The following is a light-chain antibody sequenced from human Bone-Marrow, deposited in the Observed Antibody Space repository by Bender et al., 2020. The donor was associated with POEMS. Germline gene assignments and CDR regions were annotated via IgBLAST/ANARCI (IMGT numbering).Light chain of an antibody. CDR1: SSDVGAYNY. Sequence: QSALTQPRSVSGSPGQSVTISCTGTSSDVGAYNYVCWYHQHPGKAPKLLIYDVSSRPPGISDRFSGSKSGNTASLTISGLQPEDEGDYYCSSNTATSTEVFGGGTKLTVL. CDR3: SSNTATSTEV. CDR2: DVS. J-gene: IGLJ2*01. V-gene: IGLV2-14*03.